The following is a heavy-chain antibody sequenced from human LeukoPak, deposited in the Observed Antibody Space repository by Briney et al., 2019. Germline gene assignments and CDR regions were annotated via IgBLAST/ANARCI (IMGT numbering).Heavy chain of an antibody. V-gene: IGHV3-23*01. D-gene: IGHD3-22*01. Sequence: PGGSLRPSCAASGFTFSSYAMSWVRQAPGKGLEWVSAISGSGGSTYCADSVKGRFTISRDNSKNTLYLQMNSLRAEDTAVYYCAKERDYYDSSGYYNGGFDPWGQGTLVTVSS. J-gene: IGHJ5*02. CDR1: GFTFSSYA. CDR2: ISGSGGST. CDR3: AKERDYYDSSGYYNGGFDP.